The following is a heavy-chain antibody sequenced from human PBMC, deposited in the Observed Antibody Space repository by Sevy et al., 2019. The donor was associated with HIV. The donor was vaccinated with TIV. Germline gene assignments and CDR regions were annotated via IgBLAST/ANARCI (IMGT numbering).Heavy chain of an antibody. J-gene: IGHJ4*02. CDR1: GFTFSSYA. Sequence: GGSLRLSCAASGFTFSSYAMHWVRQAPGKGLEWVAVISYDGSNKYYADSVKGRFTTSRDNSKNTLYLQMNSLRAEDTAVYYCARDDVGCSSTSCYGFDYWGQGTLVTVSS. CDR3: ARDDVGCSSTSCYGFDY. CDR2: ISYDGSNK. D-gene: IGHD2-2*01. V-gene: IGHV3-30-3*01.